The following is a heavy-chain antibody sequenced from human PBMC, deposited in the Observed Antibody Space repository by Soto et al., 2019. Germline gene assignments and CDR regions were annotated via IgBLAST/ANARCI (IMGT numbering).Heavy chain of an antibody. V-gene: IGHV4-39*01. CDR2: IYYSRST. CDR1: GGSINSSSYF. J-gene: IGHJ5*02. CDR3: ARHYSSGSRNWFDP. D-gene: IGHD6-19*01. Sequence: PSETLSLTCSVSGGSINSSSYFWGWVRQPPGKGLEWIGSIYYSRSTYYNPSLRSRVTISVDTSKNQFSLKLSSVTAADTAVFYCARHYSSGSRNWFDPWGQGTLVTVSS.